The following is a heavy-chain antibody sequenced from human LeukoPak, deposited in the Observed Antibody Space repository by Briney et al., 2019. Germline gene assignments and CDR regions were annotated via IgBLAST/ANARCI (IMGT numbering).Heavy chain of an antibody. D-gene: IGHD6-19*01. J-gene: IGHJ4*02. CDR3: AKYSSGWYLFDY. V-gene: IGHV3-23*01. CDR1: GFTFSSYA. CDR2: ISGSGGST. Sequence: SGGSLRLSCAASGFTFSSYAMSWVRQAPGKGLEWVSAISGSGGSTYYADSVKGRFTISRDNSKNTLYLQMNSLRAEDTAVYYCAKYSSGWYLFDYWGQGTLVTVSS.